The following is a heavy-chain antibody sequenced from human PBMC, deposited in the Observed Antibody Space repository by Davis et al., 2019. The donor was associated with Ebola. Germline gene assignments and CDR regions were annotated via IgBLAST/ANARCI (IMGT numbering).Heavy chain of an antibody. J-gene: IGHJ4*02. CDR2: IRSKANSYAT. V-gene: IGHV3-73*01. CDR1: GFTFSSYW. D-gene: IGHD3-16*02. Sequence: GGSLRLSCAASGFTFSSYWMSWVRQASGKGLEWVGRIRSKANSYATAYAASVKGRFTISRDDSKNTAYLQMNSLKTEDTAVYYCTRHEGDYIWGSYHETFDYWGQGTLVTVSS. CDR3: TRHEGDYIWGSYHETFDY.